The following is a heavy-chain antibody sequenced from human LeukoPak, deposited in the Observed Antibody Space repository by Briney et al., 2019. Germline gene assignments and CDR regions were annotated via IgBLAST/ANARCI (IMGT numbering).Heavy chain of an antibody. CDR3: AKGGSVIAAAGTSYYYYMDV. D-gene: IGHD6-13*01. V-gene: IGHV3-23*01. CDR2: ISGSGGST. Sequence: PGGSLRLSCAASGFTFSSYAMSWVRQAPGKGLEWVSAISGSGGSTYYADSVKGRFTISRDNSKNTLYLQMNSLRAEDTAVYYCAKGGSVIAAAGTSYYYYMDVWGKGTTVTVSS. J-gene: IGHJ6*03. CDR1: GFTFSSYA.